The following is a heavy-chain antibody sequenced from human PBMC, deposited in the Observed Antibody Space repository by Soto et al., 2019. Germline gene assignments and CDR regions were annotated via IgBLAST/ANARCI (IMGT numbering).Heavy chain of an antibody. J-gene: IGHJ4*02. V-gene: IGHV3-30*03. D-gene: IGHD3-10*01. CDR2: ISSDGRAK. CDR3: ASRVSMGY. Sequence: QVQMVESGGGVVQPGGSLRLSCAASGVTFSSTGMRWVRQAPGKGLEWVAVISSDGRAKYYADSVKGRCTISIDNSENTLYLQMNSLRAEDTAVYYCASRVSMGYWGQGTLVTVSS. CDR1: GVTFSSTG.